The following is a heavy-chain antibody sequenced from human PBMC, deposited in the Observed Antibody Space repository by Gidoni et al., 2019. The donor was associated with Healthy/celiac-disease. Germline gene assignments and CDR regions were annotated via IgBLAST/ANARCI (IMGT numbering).Heavy chain of an antibody. CDR3: ARHRRPGGNYTYFDY. V-gene: IGHV5-51*01. CDR2: IYPGDSDT. D-gene: IGHD4-4*01. J-gene: IGHJ4*02. Sequence: EVQLVQSGAEVKKPGESLKISCKGSGYSFTSYWIGWWRQMPGKGLEWMGIIYPGDSDTRYSPSFQGQVTISADKSISTAYLQWSSLKASDTAMYYCARHRRPGGNYTYFDYWGQGTLVTVSS. CDR1: GYSFTSYW.